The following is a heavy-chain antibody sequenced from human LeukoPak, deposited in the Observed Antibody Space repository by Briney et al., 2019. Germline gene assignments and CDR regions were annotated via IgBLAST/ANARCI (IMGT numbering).Heavy chain of an antibody. J-gene: IGHJ6*02. CDR2: INHSGST. CDR1: GGSISSSSYY. V-gene: IGHV4-39*07. CDR3: ARAIPYYGSGQYGMDV. Sequence: SETLSLTCTVSGGSISSSSYYWGWIRQPPGKGLEWIGEINHSGSTNYNPSLKSRVTISVDTSKNQFSLKLSSVTAADTAVYYCARAIPYYGSGQYGMDVWGQGTTVTVSS. D-gene: IGHD3-10*01.